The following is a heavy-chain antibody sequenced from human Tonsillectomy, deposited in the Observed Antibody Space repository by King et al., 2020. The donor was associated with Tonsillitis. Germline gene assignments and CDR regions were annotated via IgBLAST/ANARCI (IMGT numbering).Heavy chain of an antibody. V-gene: IGHV3-11*01. CDR3: ARAQPRPNSYDSSGFYSKSAFDM. J-gene: IGHJ3*02. Sequence: QVQLVESGGGLVKPGGSLRLSCAASGFTFSDYYMSWIRQDPGKGLEWISYISSSGTINYADSVRGRFTISRDNAKNSLYLQMNSLRADDSAVYYCARAQPRPNSYDSSGFYSKSAFDMWGQGTVVIVSS. CDR2: ISSSGTI. D-gene: IGHD3-22*01. CDR1: GFTFSDYY.